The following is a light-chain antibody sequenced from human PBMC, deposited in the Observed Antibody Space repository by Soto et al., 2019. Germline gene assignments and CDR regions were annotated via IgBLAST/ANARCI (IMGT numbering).Light chain of an antibody. J-gene: IGKJ2*01. CDR1: QSISSW. Sequence: DIQMTQSPSTLSASVGDRVTITCRASQSISSWLAWYQQKPGKAPKLLIYDAPSLESRVPSRFSGSGSGTEFTLTISSLQPDDFATYYCQQYNSYSGTFGQGTKLESK. V-gene: IGKV1-5*01. CDR2: DAP. CDR3: QQYNSYSGT.